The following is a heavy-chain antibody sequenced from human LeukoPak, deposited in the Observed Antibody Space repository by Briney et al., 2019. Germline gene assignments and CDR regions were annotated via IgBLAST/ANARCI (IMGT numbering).Heavy chain of an antibody. CDR3: ARQTAMGRSGDY. CDR2: IDPSDSET. V-gene: IGHV5-51*01. D-gene: IGHD5-18*01. J-gene: IGHJ4*02. CDR1: GYSFTSYW. Sequence: GASLKISCKASGYSFTSYWIGWVRQLPGKGLEWMGIIDPSDSETRYTPSFQGQVTISVDKSLTTADLQWNSLKASDTAMYYWARQTAMGRSGDYWGQGTLVAVSS.